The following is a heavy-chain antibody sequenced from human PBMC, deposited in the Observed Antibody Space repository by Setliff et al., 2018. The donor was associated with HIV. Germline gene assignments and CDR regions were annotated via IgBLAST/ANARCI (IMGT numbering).Heavy chain of an antibody. Sequence: PSETLSLTCTVSGGSISGYYWSWVRRPPGRGPEWIGFVSYSGTTSYNPSLDSRVTMSVDTSRDQFSLKLSSVTAADTAVYFCARTRGRALLSYYFDYWGQGRLVTVSS. J-gene: IGHJ4*02. CDR3: ARTRGRALLSYYFDY. CDR1: GGSISGYY. CDR2: VSYSGTT. V-gene: IGHV4-59*01.